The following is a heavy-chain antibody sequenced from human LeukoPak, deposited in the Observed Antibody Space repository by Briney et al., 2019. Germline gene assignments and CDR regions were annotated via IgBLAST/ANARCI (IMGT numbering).Heavy chain of an antibody. CDR2: IYPGDSDT. V-gene: IGHV5-51*01. J-gene: IGHJ6*02. CDR3: ARHGAVPYYYYGMDV. CDR1: GYSFASYW. D-gene: IGHD4/OR15-4a*01. Sequence: GESLNISCKGSGYSFASYWIGWVRQIPGKGLEWMGIIYPGDSDTRYSPSFQGQVTISADKSISTAYLQWSSLKASDTAMYYCARHGAVPYYYYGMDVWGQGTTVTVSS.